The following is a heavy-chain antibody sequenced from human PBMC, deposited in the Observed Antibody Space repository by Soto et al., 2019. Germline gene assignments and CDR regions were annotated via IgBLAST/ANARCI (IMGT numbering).Heavy chain of an antibody. D-gene: IGHD3-10*01. CDR2: ISSSSSYI. Sequence: EVQLVESGGGLVKPGGSLRLSCAASGFTYSSYSMNWVRQAPGKGLEWVSSISSSSSYIYYADSVKGRFTISRDNAKNSLYLQMNSLRAEDRAVYYCARDQSNRSFKNYYYGMDVWGHGTTVTVSS. V-gene: IGHV3-21*01. J-gene: IGHJ6*02. CDR1: GFTYSSYS. CDR3: ARDQSNRSFKNYYYGMDV.